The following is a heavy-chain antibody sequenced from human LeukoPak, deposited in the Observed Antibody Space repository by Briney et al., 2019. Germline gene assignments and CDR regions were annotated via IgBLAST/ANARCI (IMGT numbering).Heavy chain of an antibody. CDR1: GFTFSSYG. V-gene: IGHV3-30*02. Sequence: QTGGSLRLSCAASGFTFSSYGIHWVRQAPGKGLEWVAFIRYDGSNKYYADSVKGRFTISRDNSKNTLYLQMSSLRADDTAVYYCARANPGRSPPDYWGQGTLVTVSS. CDR2: IRYDGSNK. J-gene: IGHJ4*02. D-gene: IGHD2-8*02. CDR3: ARANPGRSPPDY.